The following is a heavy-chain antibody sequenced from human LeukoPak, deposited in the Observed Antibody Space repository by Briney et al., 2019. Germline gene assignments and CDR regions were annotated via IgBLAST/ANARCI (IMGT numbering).Heavy chain of an antibody. CDR3: ARDSSYAFDI. Sequence: GGSLRLSCAASGFTFSSYHMNWVRRAPGKGLEWVSYISSGSGMISYADSVRGRFTISRDNAKNSLSLQMNSLRDEDTAVYYCARDSSYAFDIWGQGTMVTVSS. V-gene: IGHV3-48*02. J-gene: IGHJ3*02. CDR2: ISSGSGMI. CDR1: GFTFSSYH.